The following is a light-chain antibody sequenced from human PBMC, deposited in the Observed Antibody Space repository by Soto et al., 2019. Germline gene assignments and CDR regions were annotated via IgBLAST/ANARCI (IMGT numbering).Light chain of an antibody. CDR2: ATS. Sequence: DIQLTQSPSFLSASVGDRVTITCRASQGLNSYFAWYQQKPGKAPKLLLYATSTLQSVFPSRFSGSGSGAEFPLTITSLQPEDIATYYCPQLNSYPVTFGGGTKVEIK. V-gene: IGKV1-9*01. CDR3: PQLNSYPVT. CDR1: QGLNSY. J-gene: IGKJ4*01.